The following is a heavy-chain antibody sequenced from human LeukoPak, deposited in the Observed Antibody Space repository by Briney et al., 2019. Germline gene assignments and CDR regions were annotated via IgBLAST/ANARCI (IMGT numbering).Heavy chain of an antibody. CDR3: ARGPYSYDSSGAFDI. V-gene: IGHV4-61*02. CDR2: IYTSGRT. CDR1: GGSISSGSDY. J-gene: IGHJ3*02. D-gene: IGHD3-22*01. Sequence: SQTLSLTCTVSGGSISSGSDYWSWIRQPAGKGLEWIGRIYTSGRTNYNPSLKSRVTISVDTSENQFSLKLSSVTAADTAVYFCARGPYSYDSSGAFDIWGQGTMVTVSS.